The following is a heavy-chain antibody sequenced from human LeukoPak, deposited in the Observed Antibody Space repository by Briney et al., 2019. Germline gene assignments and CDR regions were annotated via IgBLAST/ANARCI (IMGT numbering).Heavy chain of an antibody. CDR3: ARVVGSKGYVMDV. V-gene: IGHV3-21*01. D-gene: IGHD1-26*01. J-gene: IGHJ6*02. CDR1: GFTFSSYS. CDR2: ISSSSSYI. Sequence: PGGSLRLSCAASGFTFSSYSMNWVRQAPGKGLEWVSSISSSSSYIYYADSVKGRFTISRDNAKNSLYLQMNSLRAEDTAVYYCARVVGSKGYVMDVWGQGTTVTVSS.